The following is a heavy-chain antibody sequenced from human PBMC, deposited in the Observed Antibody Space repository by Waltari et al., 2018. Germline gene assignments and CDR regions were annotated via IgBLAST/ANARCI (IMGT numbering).Heavy chain of an antibody. D-gene: IGHD3-10*01. J-gene: IGHJ6*02. V-gene: IGHV4-34*02. Sequence: QVQLQHRGTRLLKTSTTLSLPCDVSGASFSDYCCTWLRQVPGTGLEWIGEIVHSGSTSYTPSRRGRITISLDTSKNQFSLRLNSVTAADTAVYYCARGRRESVWVGELLYYHYYGMDVWGQGTTVSVSS. CDR1: GASFSDYC. CDR2: IVHSGST. CDR3: ARGRRESVWVGELLYYHYYGMDV.